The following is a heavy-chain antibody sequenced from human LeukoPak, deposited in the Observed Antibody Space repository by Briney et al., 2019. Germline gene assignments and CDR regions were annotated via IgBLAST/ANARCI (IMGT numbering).Heavy chain of an antibody. V-gene: IGHV4-34*01. J-gene: IGHJ4*02. CDR1: GGSFSGYN. CDR3: ARGDKQLWYFDY. Sequence: SETLSLTCAVYGGSFSGYNWSWIRQPPGKGLEWIGEINHSGSTNYNPSLKSRVTISVDTSKNQFSLKLSSVTAADTAVYYCARGDKQLWYFDYWGQGTLVTVSS. CDR2: INHSGST. D-gene: IGHD5-18*01.